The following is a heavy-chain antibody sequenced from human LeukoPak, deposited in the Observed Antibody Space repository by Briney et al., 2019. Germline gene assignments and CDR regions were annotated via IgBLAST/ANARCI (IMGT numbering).Heavy chain of an antibody. V-gene: IGHV1-8*01. CDR1: GYTFTSYD. CDR2: MNPNSGNT. Sequence: ASVKVSCKASGYTFTSYDISWVRQATGQGLEWMGWMNPNSGNTGYAQKFQGRVTMTRNTSISTAYMELSSLRSEDTAVYYCARRGSIAVAVLGYWGQGTLVTVSS. D-gene: IGHD6-19*01. CDR3: ARRGSIAVAVLGY. J-gene: IGHJ4*02.